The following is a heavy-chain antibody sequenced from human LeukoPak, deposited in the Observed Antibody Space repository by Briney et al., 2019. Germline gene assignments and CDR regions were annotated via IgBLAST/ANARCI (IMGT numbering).Heavy chain of an antibody. Sequence: SETLSLTCTVSGGSISSYYWRWLRQPAGKGLEWIGRIYTSGSTNYNPSLKSRVTMSVDTSKNQFSPKLSSVTAADTAVYYCARGPRNCSGGSCYSSWGPYYYGMDVWGQGTTVTVSS. D-gene: IGHD2-15*01. CDR3: ARGPRNCSGGSCYSSWGPYYYGMDV. V-gene: IGHV4-4*07. CDR2: IYTSGST. J-gene: IGHJ6*02. CDR1: GGSISSYY.